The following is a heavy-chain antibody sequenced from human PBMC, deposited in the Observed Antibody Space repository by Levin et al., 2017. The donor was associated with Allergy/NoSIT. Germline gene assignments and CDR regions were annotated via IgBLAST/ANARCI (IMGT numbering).Heavy chain of an antibody. Sequence: PGGSLRLSCAASGFTFNNYAMSWVRQAPGKGLEWVSAIINSGVGTYYADSVKCRFTISRDNSKNTMYLQMNSLRAEDTAVYFCAKDAIRGSDQPYYFDYWGQGTLVTASS. CDR1: GFTFNNYA. D-gene: IGHD6-19*01. CDR2: IINSGVGT. V-gene: IGHV3-23*01. CDR3: AKDAIRGSDQPYYFDY. J-gene: IGHJ4*02.